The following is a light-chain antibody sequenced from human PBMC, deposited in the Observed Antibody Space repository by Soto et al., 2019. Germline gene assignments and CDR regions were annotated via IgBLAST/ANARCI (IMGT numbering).Light chain of an antibody. CDR2: DAS. CDR1: QSVSGY. CDR3: QQSSNWPST. Sequence: EIVLTQSPATLSLSPGNRATLSCRASQSVSGYLAWYQQKPGQAPRLLIYDASNRATGIPARFSGSGSGTDFTLTITSLEHEEFAVYYCQQSSNWPSTFGGGTKVEI. V-gene: IGKV3-11*01. J-gene: IGKJ4*01.